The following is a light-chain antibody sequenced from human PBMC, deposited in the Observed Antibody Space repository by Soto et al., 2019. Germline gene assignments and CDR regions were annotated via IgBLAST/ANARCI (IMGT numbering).Light chain of an antibody. CDR1: SDSIASNY. V-gene: IGLV6-57*04. Sequence: NFMPTQPHSVSESPGKTVTISCTRSSDSIASNYVQWYQQRPGSAPTPVIYEDSQRPSGVPDRFSGSIDSSSNSASLTISRLKTEDEADYYCQSFDISNVVFGGGTKVTVL. J-gene: IGLJ2*01. CDR2: EDS. CDR3: QSFDISNVV.